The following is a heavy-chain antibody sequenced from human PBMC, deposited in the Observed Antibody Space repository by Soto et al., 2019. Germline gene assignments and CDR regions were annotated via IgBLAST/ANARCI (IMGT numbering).Heavy chain of an antibody. Sequence: QVQLQESGPGLVKPSGTLSLTCAVSGGSISSSNWWSWVREPPGKGLEWIGEIYHSGSTNYNPSLKSRVTISVDKSKNQFYLKLSSVTAADTAVYYCARKRVIGDSSGYYMVGVDYWGQGTLVTVSS. CDR2: IYHSGST. CDR1: GGSISSSNW. V-gene: IGHV4-4*02. CDR3: ARKRVIGDSSGYYMVGVDY. D-gene: IGHD3-22*01. J-gene: IGHJ4*02.